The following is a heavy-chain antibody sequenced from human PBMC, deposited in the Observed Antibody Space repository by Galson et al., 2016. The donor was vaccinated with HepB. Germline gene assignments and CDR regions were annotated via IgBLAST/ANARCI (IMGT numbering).Heavy chain of an antibody. V-gene: IGHV3-74*01. D-gene: IGHD2-15*01. CDR1: GFTFSNYW. Sequence: SLRLSCAASGFTFSNYWMHWVRQAPGKGLVWVSRINADGSITVYADSVKGRFTISRDNARDTLYLQMNSLRAEDTATYYCVDNFGGSGGWPFDYWGQGTLVTVSS. CDR2: INADGSIT. J-gene: IGHJ4*02. CDR3: VDNFGGSGGWPFDY.